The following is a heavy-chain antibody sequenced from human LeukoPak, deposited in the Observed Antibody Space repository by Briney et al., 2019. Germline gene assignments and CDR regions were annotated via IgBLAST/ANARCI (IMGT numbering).Heavy chain of an antibody. CDR1: GYTFTSYG. V-gene: IGHV1-18*01. D-gene: IGHD2-15*01. Sequence: ASVKVSCNASGYTFTSYGISWVRQAPGHGLEWMGWISAYNGNTNYAQKLQGRVTMSPDTSTSTAYMELRSLRSDYTAVYYCAEGYCSGGSCPTGYFQHWGQGTLVTVSS. J-gene: IGHJ1*01. CDR3: AEGYCSGGSCPTGYFQH. CDR2: ISAYNGNT.